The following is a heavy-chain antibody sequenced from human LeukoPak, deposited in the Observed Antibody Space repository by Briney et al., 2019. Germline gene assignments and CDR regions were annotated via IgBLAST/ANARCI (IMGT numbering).Heavy chain of an antibody. Sequence: GGSLRLSCAASGFTFNNYGTSWVRQAPGKGLEWVSAISGSGGSTYYGDSVKGRFTISRDNSKNTLYLQMNSLRAEDTAVYYCAAVDVDTAFPWGQGTLVTVSS. V-gene: IGHV3-23*01. J-gene: IGHJ5*02. CDR3: AAVDVDTAFP. CDR1: GFTFNNYG. D-gene: IGHD5-18*01. CDR2: ISGSGGST.